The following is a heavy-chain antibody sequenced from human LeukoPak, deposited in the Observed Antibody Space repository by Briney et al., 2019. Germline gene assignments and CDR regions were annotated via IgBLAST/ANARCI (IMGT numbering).Heavy chain of an antibody. V-gene: IGHV3-66*02. D-gene: IGHD3-3*01. CDR3: ARAGGTYYDFWSGYYARGGDDAFEI. CDR1: GFTVSSNY. Sequence: PGGSLRLSCAASGFTVSSNYMGCVRQAPGKGLEWVLVIYSGGRTYYADSVKGRFTISRDNSKNTLYLQMNSLRAEDTAVYYCARAGGTYYDFWSGYYARGGDDAFEIWGQGTMVTVSS. J-gene: IGHJ3*02. CDR2: IYSGGRT.